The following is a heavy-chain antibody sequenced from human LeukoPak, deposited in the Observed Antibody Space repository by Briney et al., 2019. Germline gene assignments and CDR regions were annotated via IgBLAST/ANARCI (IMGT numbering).Heavy chain of an antibody. V-gene: IGHV3-21*01. J-gene: IGHJ4*02. CDR3: AREKSDILTGYCDY. D-gene: IGHD3-9*01. Sequence: GGSLRLSCAASGFTFSSYSMNWVRQPPGKGLEWVSSISSSSSYIYYADSVKGRFTISRHNAKNPLYLQMNSLRAEDTAVYYCAREKSDILTGYCDYWGQGTLVTVSS. CDR2: ISSSSSYI. CDR1: GFTFSSYS.